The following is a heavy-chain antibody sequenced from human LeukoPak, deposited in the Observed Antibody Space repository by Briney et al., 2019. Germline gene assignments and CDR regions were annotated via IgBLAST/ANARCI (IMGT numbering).Heavy chain of an antibody. CDR2: ISWNSGNI. D-gene: IGHD4-17*01. CDR1: GFTFHDYA. Sequence: GGSLRLSCAASGFTFHDYAMHWARQAPGKGLEWVSGISWNSGNIVYADSVKGRFTISRDNAKNSLYLQMDGLRAEDMALYYCAKGQTIITMTTFDYWGQGTLVTVSS. J-gene: IGHJ4*02. CDR3: AKGQTIITMTTFDY. V-gene: IGHV3-9*03.